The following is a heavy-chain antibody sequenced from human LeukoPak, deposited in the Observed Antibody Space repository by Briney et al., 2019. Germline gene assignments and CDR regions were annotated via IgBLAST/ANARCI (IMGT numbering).Heavy chain of an antibody. CDR1: GGSISSSSYY. Sequence: SETLSLTCTVSGGSISSSSYYWGWIRQPPGKGVEWIGSIYYSGSTYYNASLKSRVTISVDTSKNQFSLKLSSVTAADTAVYYCARRWTPYCTNGVCYSYFDYWGQGTLVTVSS. J-gene: IGHJ4*02. CDR2: IYYSGST. D-gene: IGHD2-8*01. V-gene: IGHV4-39*01. CDR3: ARRWTPYCTNGVCYSYFDY.